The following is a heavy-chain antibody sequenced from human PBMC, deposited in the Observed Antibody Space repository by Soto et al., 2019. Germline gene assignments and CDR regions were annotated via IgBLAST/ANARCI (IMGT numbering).Heavy chain of an antibody. CDR3: ARRVIGSSRAFDI. Sequence: VQLLESGGGLAQPGGSLRLSCAASGFAFSSHPMSWVRQAPEKGLEWVAGISDGGDLTYNADSAGGRFTISRDNSRNTLYLQMNSLRAEDTAVYYCARRVIGSSRAFDIWGQGTMVTVSS. CDR2: ISDGGDLT. V-gene: IGHV3-23*01. D-gene: IGHD3-10*01. J-gene: IGHJ3*02. CDR1: GFAFSSHP.